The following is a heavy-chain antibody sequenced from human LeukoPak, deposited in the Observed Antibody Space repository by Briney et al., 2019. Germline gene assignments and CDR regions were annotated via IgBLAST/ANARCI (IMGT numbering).Heavy chain of an antibody. CDR1: GYTFTSYD. CDR3: ARRRAMRMVRGGYYYMDV. CDR2: MNPNSGNT. V-gene: IGHV1-8*01. J-gene: IGHJ6*03. Sequence: PGASVKVSCKASGYTFTSYDINWVRQATGQGLEWMGWMNPNSGNTGYAQKFQGRVTMTRNTSISTAYMELSSLRSEDTAVYYCARRRAMRMVRGGYYYMDVWGKGTTVTVSS. D-gene: IGHD3-10*01.